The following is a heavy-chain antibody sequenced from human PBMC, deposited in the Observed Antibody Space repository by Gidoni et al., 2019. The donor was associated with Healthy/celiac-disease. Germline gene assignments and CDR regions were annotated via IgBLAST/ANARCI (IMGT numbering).Heavy chain of an antibody. Sequence: EVQLLESGGGLVQPGGSLRLSCAASGFPFSSYAMSWVRQAPGKGLEWVSAISGSGGSTYYADSVKGRFTISRDNSKNTLYLQMNSLRAEDTAVYYCAKELYYYDSSGLAPLDYWGQGTLVTVSS. J-gene: IGHJ4*02. CDR1: GFPFSSYA. CDR2: ISGSGGST. D-gene: IGHD3-22*01. V-gene: IGHV3-23*01. CDR3: AKELYYYDSSGLAPLDY.